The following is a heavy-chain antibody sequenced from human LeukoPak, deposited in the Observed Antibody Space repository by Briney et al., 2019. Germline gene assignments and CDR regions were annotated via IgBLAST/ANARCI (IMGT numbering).Heavy chain of an antibody. D-gene: IGHD1-26*01. CDR1: GSAFSRSW. J-gene: IGHJ6*02. CDR2: VNNDASRT. Sequence: GGSLRLSCAASGSAFSRSWIHWVRQAPGKGLVWVSHVNNDASRTTYADSVRGRFTISRDNAKNTVSLQMNSLRAEDTAVYYCASDGAYAMAVWGQGTTVTVSS. CDR3: ASDGAYAMAV. V-gene: IGHV3-74*01.